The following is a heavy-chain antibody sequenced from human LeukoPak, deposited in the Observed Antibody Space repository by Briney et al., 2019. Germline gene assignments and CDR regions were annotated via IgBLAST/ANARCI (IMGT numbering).Heavy chain of an antibody. CDR2: IYPGGSDP. D-gene: IGHD6-19*01. V-gene: IGHV5-51*01. CDR1: GYNFPYYY. CDR3: ARLSNSGWYPPDY. J-gene: IGHJ4*02. Sequence: GESLKISCKGSGYNFPYYYIAWVRQMPGKGLEWMGIIYPGGSDPKYSPSFQGQVTISVDTSITTAYLQWSSLKASDSAMYYCARLSNSGWYPPDYWGQGTLVTVSS.